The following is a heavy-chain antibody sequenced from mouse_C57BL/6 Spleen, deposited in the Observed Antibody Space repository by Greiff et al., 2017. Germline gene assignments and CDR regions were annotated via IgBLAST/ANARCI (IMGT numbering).Heavy chain of an antibody. CDR1: GYTFTSYW. V-gene: IGHV1-53*01. CDR3: ARGNSNWFFDY. D-gene: IGHD2-5*01. Sequence: QVQLLQPGTELVKPGASVKLSCKASGYTFTSYWMHWVKQRPGQGLEWIGNINSSNGGNDYTVKFKSKATLTVDKSSSTAYMQLSSLTSEESAVYYCARGNSNWFFDYWGQGTTLTVSS. J-gene: IGHJ2*01. CDR2: INSSNGGN.